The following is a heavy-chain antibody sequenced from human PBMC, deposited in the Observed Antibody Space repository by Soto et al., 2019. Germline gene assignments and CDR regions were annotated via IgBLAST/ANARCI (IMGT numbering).Heavy chain of an antibody. CDR3: VRGMNPLF. J-gene: IGHJ4*01. CDR1: GFTLRTYT. CDR2: ISISSSDR. Sequence: LRLSCAASGFTLRTYTMNWVRQAPGKGLEWVSSISISSSDRYYADSVRGRFTISRDNAKNALYLQMNSLRADDTAVYFCVRGMNPLFGGQGTLVTVSS. V-gene: IGHV3-21*06.